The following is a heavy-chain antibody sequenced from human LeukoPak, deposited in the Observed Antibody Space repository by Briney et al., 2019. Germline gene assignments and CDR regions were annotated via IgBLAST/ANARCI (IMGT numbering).Heavy chain of an antibody. J-gene: IGHJ4*02. D-gene: IGHD5-24*01. CDR2: IIPIFGTA. V-gene: IGHV1-69*13. CDR3: ARDGVEMATTALFDY. CDR1: GGTFSTYA. Sequence: SVKVSCKASGGTFSTYAISWVRQAPVHGLEWMGGIIPIFGTANYAQKFQGRVTITADESTSTAYMELSSLRSEDTVVYYCARDGVEMATTALFDYWGQGTLVTVSS.